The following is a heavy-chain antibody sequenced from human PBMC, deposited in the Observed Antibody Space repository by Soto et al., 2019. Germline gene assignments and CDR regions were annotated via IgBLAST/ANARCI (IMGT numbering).Heavy chain of an antibody. Sequence: SETLSLTCAVSGGSIRSNNRWSWVRQPPGKGLEWIGEIFHSGSTNYNPSLKTRVTISVDTSKNQFSLKLSSVTAADAAVYYCTRQGFGEVHGLVDVWGQGTTVTVSS. CDR2: IFHSGST. CDR1: GGSIRSNNR. J-gene: IGHJ6*02. D-gene: IGHD3-10*01. CDR3: TRQGFGEVHGLVDV. V-gene: IGHV4-4*02.